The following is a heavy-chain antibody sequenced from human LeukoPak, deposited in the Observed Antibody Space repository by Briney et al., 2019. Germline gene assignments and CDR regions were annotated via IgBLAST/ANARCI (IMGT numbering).Heavy chain of an antibody. J-gene: IGHJ6*03. CDR2: INPNSGGT. D-gene: IGHD3-9*01. V-gene: IGHV1-2*02. Sequence: ASVKVSCKASGYTFTGYYMHWVRQAPGQGLEWMGWINPNSGGTNYAQKFQGRVTMTRDASISTAYMELSRLRSDDTAVYYCARDTSDILTGYFSGPGEGYMDVWGKGTTVTIS. CDR1: GYTFTGYY. CDR3: ARDTSDILTGYFSGPGEGYMDV.